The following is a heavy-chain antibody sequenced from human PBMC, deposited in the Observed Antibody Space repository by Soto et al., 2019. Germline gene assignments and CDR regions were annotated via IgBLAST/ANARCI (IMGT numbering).Heavy chain of an antibody. V-gene: IGHV3-7*01. J-gene: IGHJ4*02. CDR3: ATTQSFDY. CDR1: GFTFSNYW. CDR2: IRQDGSEK. Sequence: EVQVVESGGGLVQPGGSLKLSCVASGFTFSNYWMSWVRQAPGKGLEWVANIRQDGSEKNFVDSVKGRLTISRDNAKNSVDLQMNSLRADDTAVYYCATTQSFDYWGQGTLVTVSS.